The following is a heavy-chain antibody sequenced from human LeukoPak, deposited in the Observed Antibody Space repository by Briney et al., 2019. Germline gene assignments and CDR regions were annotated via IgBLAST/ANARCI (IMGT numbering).Heavy chain of an antibody. J-gene: IGHJ4*02. D-gene: IGHD3/OR15-3a*01. Sequence: PGGSLRLSCVASGFTFSSYWMNWVRQAPGKGLEWVASINEGGSERHYVDSVKGRFTLSRDDAKNSGYLQMNSLRVEDTAVYYCARLTRTGVAYWGQGTLVTVSS. CDR3: ARLTRTGVAY. V-gene: IGHV3-7*01. CDR1: GFTFSSYW. CDR2: INEGGSER.